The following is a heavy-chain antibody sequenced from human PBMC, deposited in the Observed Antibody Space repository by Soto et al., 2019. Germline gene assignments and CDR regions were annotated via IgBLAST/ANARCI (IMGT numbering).Heavy chain of an antibody. V-gene: IGHV3-23*01. J-gene: IGHJ4*02. D-gene: IGHD4-17*01. CDR3: AKSNYTVTKRGYFDY. CDR2: ISGSGGST. CDR1: GFTFSSYA. Sequence: EVQLLESGGGLVQPGGSLRLSCAASGFTFSSYAMSWVRQAPGKGLEWVSAISGSGGSTYYADSVKGRFTISRDNSKNTLYLKMNSLRAEDTAVYYCAKSNYTVTKRGYFDYCGQGTLVTVFS.